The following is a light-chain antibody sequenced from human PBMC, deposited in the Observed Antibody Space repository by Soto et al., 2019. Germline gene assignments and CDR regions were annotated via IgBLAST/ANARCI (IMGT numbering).Light chain of an antibody. CDR1: SSNVGGYNY. J-gene: IGLJ1*01. CDR2: EVS. V-gene: IGLV2-8*01. CDR3: TSYAGTNYV. Sequence: QSVLTHPPSASGSPGQSVTISCTGTSSNVGGYNYVSWYQQHPGKAPKLMISEVSKRPSGVPDRFSGSKSGNTASLTVSGLQASDEAYYYCTSYAGTNYVFGTGTEVIVL.